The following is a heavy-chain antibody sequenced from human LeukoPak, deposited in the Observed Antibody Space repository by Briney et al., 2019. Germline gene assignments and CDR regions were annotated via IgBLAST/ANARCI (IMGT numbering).Heavy chain of an antibody. V-gene: IGHV3-11*01. CDR2: ISSSAYTK. D-gene: IGHD2-2*01. CDR3: ARVHCSSTSCYPSGY. J-gene: IGHJ4*02. Sequence: PGGSLRLSCAASGFTFNDYYMSWIRQTPGKGLEWLSYISSSAYTKYYADSVKGRFSISKDSARNILYLQLNSLRVEDTAVYFCARVHCSSTSCYPSGYWGQGTLVTVSS. CDR1: GFTFNDYY.